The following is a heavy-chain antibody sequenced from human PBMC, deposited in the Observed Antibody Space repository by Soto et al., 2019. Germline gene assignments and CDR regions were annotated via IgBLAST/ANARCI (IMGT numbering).Heavy chain of an antibody. D-gene: IGHD6-13*01. CDR2: XXXXGGXX. Sequence: GGSLRLSCAASGFTFSSXAMXWXRQAPGKGLEWVSAXXXXGGXXYYXDPVKSRFTISRDNSKNTLYLQMNSLRAEDTAVYYCAKDPSIAAAGTMSSYXXYYYGMDVWGQGTTVTVSS. CDR3: AKDPSIAAAGTMSSYXXYYYGMDV. J-gene: IGHJ6*02. CDR1: GFTFSSXA. V-gene: IGHV3-23*01.